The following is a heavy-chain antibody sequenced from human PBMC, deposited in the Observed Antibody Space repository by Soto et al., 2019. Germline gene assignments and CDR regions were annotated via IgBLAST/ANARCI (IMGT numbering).Heavy chain of an antibody. CDR2: IGGSGGST. CDR3: AKGYGDYVRDLDF. V-gene: IGHV3-23*01. CDR1: GSTFSSYT. Sequence: RGPLRLACSASGSTFSSYTMTWLLQAPGKGLEWVSTIGGSGGSTYYADSVKGRFTISRDNSKNTLYVQMNSLRAEDTAIYYCAKGYGDYVRDLDFWGQGALVTVSS. D-gene: IGHD4-17*01. J-gene: IGHJ4*02.